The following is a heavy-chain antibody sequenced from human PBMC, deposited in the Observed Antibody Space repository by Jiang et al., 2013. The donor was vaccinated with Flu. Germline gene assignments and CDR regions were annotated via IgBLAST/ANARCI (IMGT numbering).Heavy chain of an antibody. J-gene: IGHJ3*02. D-gene: IGHD3-22*01. V-gene: IGHV4-59*01. CDR1: GGSISSYY. CDR3: ARDHTMSGYYDSSGYLGGAFDI. CDR2: IYYSGST. Sequence: LLKPSETLSLTCTVSGGSISSYYWSWIRQPPGKGLEWIGYIYYSGSTNYNPSLKSRVTISVDTSKNQFSLKLSSVTAADTAVYYCARDHTMSGYYDSSGYLGGAFDIWGQGTMVTVSS.